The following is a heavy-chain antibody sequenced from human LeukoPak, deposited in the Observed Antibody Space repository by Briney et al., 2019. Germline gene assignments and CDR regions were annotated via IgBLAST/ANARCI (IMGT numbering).Heavy chain of an antibody. CDR2: IYTSGST. J-gene: IGHJ5*02. CDR3: ARSASSSWAGWFDP. D-gene: IGHD6-13*01. Sequence: PSETLSLTCTVSGYSISSGYYWGWIRQPPGKGLEWIGRIYTSGSTNYNPSLKSRVTMSVDTSKNQFSLKLSSVTAADTAVYYCARSASSSWAGWFDPWGQGTLVTVSS. V-gene: IGHV4-38-2*02. CDR1: GYSISSGYY.